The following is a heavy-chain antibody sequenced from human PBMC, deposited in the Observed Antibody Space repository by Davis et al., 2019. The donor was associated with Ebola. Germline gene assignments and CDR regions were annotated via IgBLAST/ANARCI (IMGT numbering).Heavy chain of an antibody. CDR1: GYTFTGYY. D-gene: IGHD3-9*01. Sequence: ASVKVSCTASGYTFTGYYMHWVRQAPGQGLEWMGWINPNSGGTNYAQKFQGRVTMTRDTSISTAYMELSRLRSDDTAVYYCARGRYFEYYYYYGMDVWGQGTTVTVSS. CDR3: ARGRYFEYYYYYGMDV. J-gene: IGHJ6*02. CDR2: INPNSGGT. V-gene: IGHV1-2*02.